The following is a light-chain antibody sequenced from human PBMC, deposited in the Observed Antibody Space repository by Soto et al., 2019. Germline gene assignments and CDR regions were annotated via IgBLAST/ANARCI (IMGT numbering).Light chain of an antibody. CDR2: DVS. Sequence: QSVLTQPASVSASPGQSITISCTGTSSDVGGYNYVSWYQQHPGKAPKFMIYDVSNRPSGVSNRFSGSKSGNTASLTISGLQAEDAADYYCCSYTTSNTRQIVFGTGTKVTVL. J-gene: IGLJ1*01. CDR3: CSYTTSNTRQIV. V-gene: IGLV2-14*01. CDR1: SSDVGGYNY.